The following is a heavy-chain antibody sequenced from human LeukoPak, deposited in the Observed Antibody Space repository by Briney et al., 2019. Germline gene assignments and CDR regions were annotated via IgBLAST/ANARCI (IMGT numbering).Heavy chain of an antibody. Sequence: TGGSLRLSCAASGFTFDNCAMNWVRQAPGKGLEWLSYIWDSSRITYRADSVKGRFTISRDNSKNTLYLQMNSLRAEDTAVYYCAGSYYNVFDYWGQGTLVTVSS. CDR1: GFTFDNCA. CDR3: AGSYYNVFDY. D-gene: IGHD3-10*01. CDR2: IWDSSRIT. V-gene: IGHV3-48*01. J-gene: IGHJ4*02.